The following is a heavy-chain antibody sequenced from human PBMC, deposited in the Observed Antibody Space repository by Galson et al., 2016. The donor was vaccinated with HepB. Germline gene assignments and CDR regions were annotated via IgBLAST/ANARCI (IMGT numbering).Heavy chain of an antibody. Sequence: SLRLSCAASGFTFSDYGMHWVRQAPGKGLEWVAVISYDGTNTYYVDSVKGRFTISRDNSKNTRFLQMDSLRLEDTAAYYCAKEGGISTTMLDYYYHYDMDVWGQGTTVTVSS. J-gene: IGHJ6*02. CDR3: AKEGGISTTMLDYYYHYDMDV. CDR2: ISYDGTNT. V-gene: IGHV3-30*18. CDR1: GFTFSDYG. D-gene: IGHD3-10*02.